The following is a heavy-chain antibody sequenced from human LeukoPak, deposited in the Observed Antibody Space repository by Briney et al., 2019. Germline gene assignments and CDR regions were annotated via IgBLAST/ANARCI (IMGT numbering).Heavy chain of an antibody. J-gene: IGHJ4*02. CDR1: GFSFSSYW. D-gene: IGHD3-22*01. V-gene: IGHV3-30-3*01. Sequence: GGSLRQTRAASGFSFSSYWMHWVRQAPGKGLEWVAVISYDGSNKYYADSVKGRFTISRDSSKNTLYLQMNSLRAEDTAVYYCASHYDTSGYHYFDFRGKGTLVTVSS. CDR2: ISYDGSNK. CDR3: ASHYDTSGYHYFDF.